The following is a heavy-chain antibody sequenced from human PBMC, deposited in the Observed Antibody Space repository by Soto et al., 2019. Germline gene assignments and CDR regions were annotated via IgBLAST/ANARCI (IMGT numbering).Heavy chain of an antibody. J-gene: IGHJ6*03. V-gene: IGHV4-59*01. CDR2: IYYSGST. Sequence: SETLSLTCTVSGGSISSYYWSWIRQPPGKGLEWIGYIYYSGSTNYNPSLKSRVTISVDTSKNQFSLKLSSVTAADTAVYYCARAVIHDSQVNYYYYMDVWGKGTTVTVSS. D-gene: IGHD2-21*01. CDR1: GGSISSYY. CDR3: ARAVIHDSQVNYYYYMDV.